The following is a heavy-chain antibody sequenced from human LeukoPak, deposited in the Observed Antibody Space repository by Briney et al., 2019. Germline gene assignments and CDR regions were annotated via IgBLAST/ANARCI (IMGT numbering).Heavy chain of an antibody. V-gene: IGHV3-23*01. CDR3: AKDGENYSDTCFDY. CDR1: GFTFSSYA. D-gene: IGHD1-7*01. CDR2: ISDSGGST. J-gene: IGHJ4*02. Sequence: TGGSLRLSCAASGFTFSSYAMSWVRQAPGKGLEWVSVISDSGGSTYYADSVKGRFTISRDNSKNTLYLQMNSLRAEDTATYYCAKDGENYSDTCFDYWGQGTLVTVSS.